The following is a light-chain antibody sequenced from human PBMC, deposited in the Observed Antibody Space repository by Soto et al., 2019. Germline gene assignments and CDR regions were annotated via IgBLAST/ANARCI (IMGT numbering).Light chain of an antibody. CDR1: QSVSGW. CDR3: QQSYSSPRT. CDR2: AAS. J-gene: IGKJ1*01. V-gene: IGKV1-39*01. Sequence: DIQMTQSPSTLSASVGDTVTVTCRASQSVSGWLAWYQQKPGKAPKLMIYAASTLQRGVPSRFSGSGSGTDFTLTISSLQPEDFATYYCQQSYSSPRTFGQGTKVDIK.